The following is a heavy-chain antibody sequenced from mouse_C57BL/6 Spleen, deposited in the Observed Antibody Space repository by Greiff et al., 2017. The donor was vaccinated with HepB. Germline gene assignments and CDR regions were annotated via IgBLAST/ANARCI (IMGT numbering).Heavy chain of an antibody. V-gene: IGHV1-18*01. CDR3: AYGYDWFAY. CDR2: INPNNGGT. D-gene: IGHD2-2*01. CDR1: GYTFTDYN. Sequence: EVQLQQSGPELVKPGASVKIPCKASGYTFTDYNMDWVKQSHGKSLEWIGDINPNNGGTIYNQKFKGKATLTVDKSSSTAYMELRSLTSEDTAVYYCAYGYDWFAYWGQGTLVTVSA. J-gene: IGHJ3*01.